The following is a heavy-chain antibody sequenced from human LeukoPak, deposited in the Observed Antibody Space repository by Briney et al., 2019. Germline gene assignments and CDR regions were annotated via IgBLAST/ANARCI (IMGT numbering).Heavy chain of an antibody. D-gene: IGHD5-24*01. J-gene: IGHJ4*02. Sequence: ASVKVSCKASGYTFTSFYIHWVRQAPGQGLERMGIINPSGGSTSYAQKFQGRVTMTRDTSTSTVYMELSSLRSEDTAVYYCARVEKLGDGYNPGAFFDYWGQGTLVTVSS. CDR3: ARVEKLGDGYNPGAFFDY. V-gene: IGHV1-46*01. CDR2: INPSGGST. CDR1: GYTFTSFY.